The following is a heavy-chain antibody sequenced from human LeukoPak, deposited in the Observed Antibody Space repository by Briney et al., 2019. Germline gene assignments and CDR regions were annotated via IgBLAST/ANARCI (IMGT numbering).Heavy chain of an antibody. CDR3: ARRRGTSGTVDY. CDR1: GGSISTSY. D-gene: IGHD6-19*01. Sequence: PSETLSLTCTVSGGSISTSYWSWIRQPPGKGLEWIGYIYYSGSTNYNPSLKSRVTISVDTSKNQFSLNLTSVTAADTAVYYCARRRGTSGTVDYWGQGTLVTVSS. V-gene: IGHV4-59*08. CDR2: IYYSGST. J-gene: IGHJ4*02.